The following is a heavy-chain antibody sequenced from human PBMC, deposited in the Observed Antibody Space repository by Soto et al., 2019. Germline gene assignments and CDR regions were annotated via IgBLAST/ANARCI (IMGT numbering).Heavy chain of an antibody. Sequence: SETLSLTCAVYGGSFSGYYWSWIRQPPGKGLEWIGEINHSGSTNYNPSLKSRVTISVDTSKNQFSLKLSSVTAADTAVYYCARGLGSRGFPWWGQGTLVTVSS. J-gene: IGHJ4*02. V-gene: IGHV4-34*01. CDR1: GGSFSGYY. CDR3: ARGLGSRGFPW. CDR2: INHSGST. D-gene: IGHD6-19*01.